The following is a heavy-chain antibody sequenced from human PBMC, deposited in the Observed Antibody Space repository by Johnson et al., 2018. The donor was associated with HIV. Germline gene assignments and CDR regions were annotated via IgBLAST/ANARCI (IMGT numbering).Heavy chain of an antibody. Sequence: VQLVESGGGLVQPGGSLRLSCAASGFTVSSNYMSWVRQAPGKGLEWVSVIYSGGSTYYADSVKGRFTISRDNSKNTLYLQMNSLRAEDTALYYCARDGDDGDEADDTKGAFDIWGQGTMVTVS. V-gene: IGHV3-66*01. CDR1: GFTVSSNY. CDR3: ARDGDDGDEADDTKGAFDI. D-gene: IGHD3-9*01. J-gene: IGHJ3*02. CDR2: IYSGGST.